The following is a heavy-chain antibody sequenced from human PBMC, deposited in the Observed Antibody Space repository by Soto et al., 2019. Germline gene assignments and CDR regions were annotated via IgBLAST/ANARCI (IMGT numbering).Heavy chain of an antibody. CDR3: ASRKSYPYFEY. D-gene: IGHD3-10*01. J-gene: IGHJ4*02. CDR2: IYYSGST. Sequence: PSETLSLTCTVSGGSISSSSYYWGWIRQPPGKGLEWIGSIYYSGSTYYNPSLKSRVTISVDTSKNQFSLKLSSVTAADTAVYYCASRKSYPYFEYWGQGIRVTVSS. CDR1: GGSISSSSYY. V-gene: IGHV4-39*07.